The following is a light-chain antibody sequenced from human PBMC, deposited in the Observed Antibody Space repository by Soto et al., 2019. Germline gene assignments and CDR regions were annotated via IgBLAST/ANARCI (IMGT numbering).Light chain of an antibody. CDR2: TAS. CDR1: QDINIF. V-gene: IGKV1-9*01. J-gene: IGKJ4*01. CDR3: QQLNSYPLT. Sequence: DIQLTQSPSFLSASVGDRVTITCRPSQDINIFFAWYQQKPGKAPKLLIYTASTLQSGVPSRFSGSGSGTEFTLTITSLQPEDFATYFCQQLNSYPLTFGGGTTVEIK.